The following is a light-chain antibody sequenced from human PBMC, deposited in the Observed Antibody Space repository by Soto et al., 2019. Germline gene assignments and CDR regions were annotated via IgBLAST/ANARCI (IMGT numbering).Light chain of an antibody. CDR2: AAS. CDR3: QHYNTYST. CDR1: QSISSY. J-gene: IGKJ1*01. Sequence: DIQMTQSPSSLSASVGDRVTITCRASQSISSYLNWYQQKPGKAPKLLIYAASSLQSGVPSRFSGSGSGTDFTLTISSLQPEDFATYYCQHYNTYSTFGQGTKVDIK. V-gene: IGKV1-39*01.